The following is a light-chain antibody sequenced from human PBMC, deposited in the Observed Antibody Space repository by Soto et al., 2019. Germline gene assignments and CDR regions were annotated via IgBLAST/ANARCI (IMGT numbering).Light chain of an antibody. CDR3: QQRSNWPELT. CDR2: DAS. Sequence: EIVLTQSPATLSLSPGERATLSCRASQSVSSYLAWYQQKPGQAPRLLIYDASNRATGIPARFSGSGSGTDFTLNISSLEPEDVAVYYCQQRSNWPELTFGGGTKVEIK. J-gene: IGKJ4*01. V-gene: IGKV3-11*01. CDR1: QSVSSY.